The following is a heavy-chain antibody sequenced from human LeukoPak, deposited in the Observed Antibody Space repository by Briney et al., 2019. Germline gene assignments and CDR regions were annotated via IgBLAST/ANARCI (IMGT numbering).Heavy chain of an antibody. D-gene: IGHD3-10*01. Sequence: SETLSLTCTVSGASISSGTYSWSWIRQPPGAGLEWIGYIYHTGSTYYNPSLKGRVTISVDRSKNQFSLNLNFVTAADTALYYCARGDGSGSGRWFDPWGQGTLITVSS. J-gene: IGHJ5*02. CDR2: IYHTGST. CDR3: ARGDGSGSGRWFDP. CDR1: GASISSGTYS. V-gene: IGHV4-30-2*01.